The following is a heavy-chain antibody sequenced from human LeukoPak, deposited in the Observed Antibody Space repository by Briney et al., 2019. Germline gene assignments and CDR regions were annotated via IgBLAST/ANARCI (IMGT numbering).Heavy chain of an antibody. CDR2: IKEDGSQK. Sequence: PGGSLRLSCAASGFTFSTSWMDWVRQAPGKGLEWVAKIKEDGSQKYYVDSVKGRFTISKDNAKNSLYLQMNSLRPENTAAYYCARDRGYSSFDDWGQGSLVTVPS. CDR1: GFTFSTSW. CDR3: ARDRGYSSFDD. D-gene: IGHD5-18*01. J-gene: IGHJ4*02. V-gene: IGHV3-7*05.